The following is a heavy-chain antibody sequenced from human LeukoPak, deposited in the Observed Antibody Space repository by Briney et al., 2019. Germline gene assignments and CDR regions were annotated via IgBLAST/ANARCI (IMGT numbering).Heavy chain of an antibody. V-gene: IGHV3-23*01. Sequence: ESGRSLRLSCATSGFAFGTYGMHWVRQAPGKGLEWVSAISGSGGGAYFADSVKGRFTISRDNSKNTLFLQMDSLRADDTAVYYCAKHSSSWHYFDYWGQGTLVTVSS. CDR1: GFAFGTYG. D-gene: IGHD6-13*01. J-gene: IGHJ4*02. CDR2: ISGSGGGA. CDR3: AKHSSSWHYFDY.